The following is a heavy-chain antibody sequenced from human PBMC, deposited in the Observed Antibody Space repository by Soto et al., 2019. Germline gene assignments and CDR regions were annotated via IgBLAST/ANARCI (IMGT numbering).Heavy chain of an antibody. CDR2: IYWDEDK. Sequence: QITLKESGPTLVKPTQTLTLTCTFSGFSLSTSGVGVGWIRQPPGKALEWLGFIYWDEDKRYSPSLKSRLTINKDTSKSQVVLTMTNMDPVDTATYYCAHVFTSLAPFDSWGQGTLVTVSA. J-gene: IGHJ4*02. CDR1: GFSLSTSGVG. D-gene: IGHD3-10*02. CDR3: AHVFTSLAPFDS. V-gene: IGHV2-5*02.